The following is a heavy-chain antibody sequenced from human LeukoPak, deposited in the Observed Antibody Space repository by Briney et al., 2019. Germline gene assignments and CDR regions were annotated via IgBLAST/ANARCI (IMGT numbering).Heavy chain of an antibody. D-gene: IGHD1-26*01. V-gene: IGHV3-7*01. Sequence: SGGSLRLSCAASGFTFSSYWMSWVRQAPGKGLEWVANIKQDGSEKYYVDSVKGRFTISRDNSKNTLYLQMQSLRAEDTAVYYCARGGGGSYPFDYWGQGTLVTVSS. CDR2: IKQDGSEK. CDR1: GFTFSSYW. J-gene: IGHJ4*02. CDR3: ARGGGGSYPFDY.